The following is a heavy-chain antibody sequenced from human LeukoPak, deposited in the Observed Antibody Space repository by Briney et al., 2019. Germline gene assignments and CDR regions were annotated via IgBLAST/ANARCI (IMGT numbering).Heavy chain of an antibody. Sequence: PSETLSLTCTVSGGSISSGSYYWSWIRQPAGKGLEWIGHIYTSGSANYNPSLKSRVTISVDTSKNQFSLKLSSVTAADTAVYYCARRYDYVWGSYREDLDYWGQGTLVTVSS. CDR2: IYTSGSA. D-gene: IGHD3-16*02. CDR3: ARRYDYVWGSYREDLDY. J-gene: IGHJ4*02. CDR1: GGSISSGSYY. V-gene: IGHV4-61*09.